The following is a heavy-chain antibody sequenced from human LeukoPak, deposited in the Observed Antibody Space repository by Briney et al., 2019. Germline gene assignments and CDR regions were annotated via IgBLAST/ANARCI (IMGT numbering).Heavy chain of an antibody. J-gene: IGHJ4*02. D-gene: IGHD6-13*01. CDR2: IYHSGST. CDR3: ARGVVAAAGRTFDF. V-gene: IGHV4-4*02. Sequence: SETLSLTCAVSGGSISSNNWWSWVRQPPGKGLEWIGEIYHSGSTSYHPSLKSRVTISLDKSKNQFSLKLSSVTAADTAVYYCARGVVAAAGRTFDFWGQGTLVTVSS. CDR1: GGSISSNNW.